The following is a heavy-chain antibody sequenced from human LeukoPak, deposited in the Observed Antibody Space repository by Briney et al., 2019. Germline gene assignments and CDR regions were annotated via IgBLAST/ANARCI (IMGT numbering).Heavy chain of an antibody. CDR1: GFTFSSHG. CDR3: ARDSSVVTAMAFDY. V-gene: IGHV3-30*02. J-gene: IGHJ4*02. Sequence: GGSLRLSCAASGFTFSSHGMHWVRQTPAKGLEWVAFIRYDGSNKYYADSVKGRFTISRDNSKNTLYLQMNSLRAEDTAVYYCARDSSVVTAMAFDYWGQGTLVTVSS. D-gene: IGHD2-21*02. CDR2: IRYDGSNK.